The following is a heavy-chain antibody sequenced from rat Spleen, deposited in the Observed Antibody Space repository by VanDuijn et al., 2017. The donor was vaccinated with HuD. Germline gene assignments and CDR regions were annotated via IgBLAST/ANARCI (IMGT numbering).Heavy chain of an antibody. CDR2: ISSGGGNT. CDR1: GFTFSDYG. V-gene: IGHV5-25*01. Sequence: EVQLVESGGGLVQPGRSMKLSCAASGFTFSDYGMAWVLQAPTKGLEWVASISSGGGNTYYRDSVKGRFTISRDNAKSTLYLQMDSLRSEDTATYYCTRDRILRSTGFDYWGQGVMVTVSS. D-gene: IGHD1-6*01. J-gene: IGHJ2*01. CDR3: TRDRILRSTGFDY.